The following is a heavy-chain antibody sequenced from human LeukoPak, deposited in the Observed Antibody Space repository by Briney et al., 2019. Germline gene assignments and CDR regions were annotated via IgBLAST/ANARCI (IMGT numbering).Heavy chain of an antibody. CDR2: INPNSGGT. V-gene: IGHV1-2*02. CDR3: ARGVDTAMAPRFDY. J-gene: IGHJ4*02. CDR1: GYTFTSYY. D-gene: IGHD5-18*01. Sequence: ASVKVSCKASGYTFTSYYMHWVRQAPGQGLEWLAWINPNSGGTNYAQKFQGRVTMTRDTSISTAYMELSRLRSDDTAVYYCARGVDTAMAPRFDYWGQGTLIIVSS.